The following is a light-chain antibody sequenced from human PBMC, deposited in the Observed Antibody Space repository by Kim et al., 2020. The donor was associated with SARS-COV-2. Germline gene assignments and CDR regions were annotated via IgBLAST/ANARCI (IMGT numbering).Light chain of an antibody. V-gene: IGLV2-14*03. CDR1: SSDVGGYNY. CDR2: DVS. CDR3: SSYTSSSTRV. J-gene: IGLJ3*02. Sequence: GQSITISCTGTSSDVGGYNYVSWYQQHPGKAPKLMIYDVSNRPSGVSNRFSGSKSGNTASPTISGLQAEDEADYYCSSYTSSSTRVFGGGTKLTVL.